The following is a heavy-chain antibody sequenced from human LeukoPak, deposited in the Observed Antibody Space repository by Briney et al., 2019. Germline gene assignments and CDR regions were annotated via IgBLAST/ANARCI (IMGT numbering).Heavy chain of an antibody. CDR2: INPNSGGT. Sequence: ASVKVSCKASGYTFTGYYMHWVRQAPGQGLEWMGWINPNSGGTNYAQKFQGWVTMTRDTSISTAYMELSRLRSDDTAVYYCARVAEWAAAGTGNYYGMDVWGQGTTVTVSS. D-gene: IGHD6-13*01. CDR1: GYTFTGYY. V-gene: IGHV1-2*04. J-gene: IGHJ6*02. CDR3: ARVAEWAAAGTGNYYGMDV.